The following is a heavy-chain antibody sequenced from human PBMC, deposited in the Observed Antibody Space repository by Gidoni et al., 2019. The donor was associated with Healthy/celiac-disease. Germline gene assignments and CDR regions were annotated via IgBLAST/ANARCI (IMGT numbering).Heavy chain of an antibody. Sequence: EVQLVESGGGLVKPGGSLRLSCAASGFTFSSYSMNWVRQAPGKGLGWVSSISSSSSYIYYADSVKGRFTISRDNAKNSLYLQMNSLRAEDTAVYYCARDKGIAVAGTGDWFDPWGQGTLVTVSS. CDR1: GFTFSSYS. CDR2: ISSSSSYI. D-gene: IGHD6-19*01. V-gene: IGHV3-21*01. J-gene: IGHJ5*02. CDR3: ARDKGIAVAGTGDWFDP.